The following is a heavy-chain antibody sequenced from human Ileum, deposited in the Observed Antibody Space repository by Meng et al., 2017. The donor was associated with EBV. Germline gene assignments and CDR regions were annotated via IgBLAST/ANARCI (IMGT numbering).Heavy chain of an antibody. V-gene: IGHV4-28*01. J-gene: IGHJ4*02. CDR1: GYSITSTNW. Sequence: VQRMGQGPGLGKPSDTLSLTCAVSGYSITSTNWWGWIRQPPGKGLEWIGYIYYSGSTSYNPSLKSRVTMSVDTSKNQFSLNLNSVTAVDTAVYYCARNVPGTSAYYDWGQGTLVTVSS. D-gene: IGHD3-22*01. CDR3: ARNVPGTSAYYD. CDR2: IYYSGST.